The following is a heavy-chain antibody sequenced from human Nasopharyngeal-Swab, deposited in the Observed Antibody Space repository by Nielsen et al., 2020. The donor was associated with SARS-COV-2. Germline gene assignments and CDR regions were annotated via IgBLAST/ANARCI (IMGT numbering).Heavy chain of an antibody. D-gene: IGHD6-13*01. CDR3: ARVVVWGSSWSEVSRVDY. Sequence: WIRQPPGKGLEWIGHIYYSGSTNYNPSLKSRVTISVDTSKNQFSLKLSSVTAADTAVYYCARVVVWGSSWSEVSRVDYWGQGTLVTVSS. J-gene: IGHJ4*02. CDR2: IYYSGST. V-gene: IGHV4-59*01.